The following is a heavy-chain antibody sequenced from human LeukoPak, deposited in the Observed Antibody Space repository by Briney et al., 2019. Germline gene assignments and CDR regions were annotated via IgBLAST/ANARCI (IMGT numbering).Heavy chain of an antibody. J-gene: IGHJ5*02. D-gene: IGHD2-2*01. V-gene: IGHV3-23*01. CDR2: ISGSGGST. Sequence: GGSLRLSCAASGFTFSSYAMSWVRQAPGKGLEWVSAISGSGGSTYYADSVKGRFTISRDNSKNTLYLQMNSLRAEDTAVYYCAKAVVPAVRALGNWFDPWGQGTLVTVSS. CDR1: GFTFSSYA. CDR3: AKAVVPAVRALGNWFDP.